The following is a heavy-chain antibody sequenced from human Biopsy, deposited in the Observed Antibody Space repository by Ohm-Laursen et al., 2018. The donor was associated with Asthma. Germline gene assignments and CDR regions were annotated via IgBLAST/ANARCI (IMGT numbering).Heavy chain of an antibody. J-gene: IGHJ4*02. CDR1: GYTFTGYY. CDR2: INPKTGDT. Sequence: SVKVSCKASGYTFTGYYIHWVRQAPGQGLEWMGRINPKTGDTDYAQKFQGSVTMTRDTSISTAYMELSRLRSDDSALYYCARGRMYVCYGGTCYSDAFDYWGQGTLVTVSS. V-gene: IGHV1-2*06. CDR3: ARGRMYVCYGGTCYSDAFDY. D-gene: IGHD2-15*01.